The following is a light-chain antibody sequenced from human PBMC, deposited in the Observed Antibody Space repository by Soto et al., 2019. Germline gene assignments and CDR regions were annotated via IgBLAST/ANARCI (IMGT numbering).Light chain of an antibody. CDR2: AAS. Sequence: DIQMTQSPSSLSASVGDRVTITCRASQGISNYLACYQQKPGKVPKLLIYAASTLQSGVPSRFSGSGSGTDFTLTISSLQPEDVATYYCQKYNSALTWTFGQGTKVEIK. J-gene: IGKJ1*01. CDR1: QGISNY. V-gene: IGKV1-27*01. CDR3: QKYNSALTWT.